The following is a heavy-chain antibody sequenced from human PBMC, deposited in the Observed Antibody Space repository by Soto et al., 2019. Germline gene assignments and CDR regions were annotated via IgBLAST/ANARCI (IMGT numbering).Heavy chain of an antibody. CDR2: IKSKSDGETI. D-gene: IGHD6-6*01. J-gene: IGHJ4*02. CDR1: GFSFTNAW. Sequence: EVQLVESGGGLVKPGGSLRLSCAASGFSFTNAWMNWVRQPPGKGLEWVGRIKSKSDGETIDYAAPVKGRFTISRDDSEGTLYLQMSSLQTEDTAVYYCATDSARWQLAWADWGQGTLVTVSS. V-gene: IGHV3-15*07. CDR3: ATDSARWQLAWAD.